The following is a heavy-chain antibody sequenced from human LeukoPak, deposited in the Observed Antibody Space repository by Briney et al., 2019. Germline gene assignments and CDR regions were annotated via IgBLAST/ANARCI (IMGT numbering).Heavy chain of an antibody. Sequence: ASVKVSCKASGYTFTTYYIHWVRQAPGQGLEWMGMINPSGGWTTYAQKLQGRVTLTGDTSTSTVNMELSSLKSEDTAVYCCARGRYTYGTRGAYDIWGQGTMVTVSS. CDR3: ARGRYTYGTRGAYDI. CDR2: INPSGGWT. V-gene: IGHV1-46*04. D-gene: IGHD5-18*01. J-gene: IGHJ3*02. CDR1: GYTFTTYY.